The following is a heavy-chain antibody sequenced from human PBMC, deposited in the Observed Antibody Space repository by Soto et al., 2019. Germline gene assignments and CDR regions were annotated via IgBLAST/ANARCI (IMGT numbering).Heavy chain of an antibody. V-gene: IGHV2-5*01. CDR2: IYWNDDK. Sequence: SGPTLVNPTQTLTLTCTFSGFSLSTSGVGVGWIRQPPGKALEWLALIYWNDDKRYSPSLKSRLTITKDTSKNQVVLTMTIMDPVDTATYYCAHIDPLLKTGYYSAFDYWGQGTLVTVSS. CDR1: GFSLSTSGVG. J-gene: IGHJ4*02. D-gene: IGHD3-9*01. CDR3: AHIDPLLKTGYYSAFDY.